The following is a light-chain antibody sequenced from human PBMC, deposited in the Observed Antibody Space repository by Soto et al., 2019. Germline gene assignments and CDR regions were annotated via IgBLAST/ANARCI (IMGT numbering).Light chain of an antibody. V-gene: IGKV1-33*01. J-gene: IGKJ4*01. CDR1: QDISNY. Sequence: DIQMTQSPSSLSASVGDRVTITCHASQDISNYLNWYQQKPGKASKILIYDASNLETGVPSRFSGSGSGTDFPFTISSLQPEDIATYYCQQYDNLPPLTFGGGTKVEIK. CDR2: DAS. CDR3: QQYDNLPPLT.